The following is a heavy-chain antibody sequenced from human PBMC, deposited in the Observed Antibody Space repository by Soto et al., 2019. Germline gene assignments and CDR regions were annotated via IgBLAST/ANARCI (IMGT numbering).Heavy chain of an antibody. CDR3: ARYIAAAGIHAFDI. V-gene: IGHV4-59*01. D-gene: IGHD6-13*01. Sequence: SETLSLTCTVSGGSISSYYWSWIRQPPGKGLEWIGYIYYSGSTNYNPSLKSRVTISVDTSKNQFSLKLSSVTAADTAVYYCARYIAAAGIHAFDIWGQGTMVTVSS. CDR1: GGSISSYY. CDR2: IYYSGST. J-gene: IGHJ3*02.